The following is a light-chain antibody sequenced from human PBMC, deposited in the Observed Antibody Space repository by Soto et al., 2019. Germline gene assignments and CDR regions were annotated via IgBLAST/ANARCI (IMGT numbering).Light chain of an antibody. CDR1: HRVTPH. J-gene: IGKJ1*01. CDR3: QQYNNWPWT. Sequence: IMLKHSPHTLSLTPGERSTQLCLASHRVTPHFAWFQRRPGQSPCVLSIHASTLARGIPSRFSGRASGAAFTLPSTCLEPEDFAVYSCQQYNNWPWTFVRGTKVDIK. V-gene: IGKV3-11*01. CDR2: HAS.